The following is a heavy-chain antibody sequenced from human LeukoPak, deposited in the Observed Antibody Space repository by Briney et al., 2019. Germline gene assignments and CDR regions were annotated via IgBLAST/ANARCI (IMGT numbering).Heavy chain of an antibody. Sequence: GGSLRLSCAASGFTFSSYSMNWVRQAPGKGLEWVGRIYSKTDGGTTDYAAPVKGRFTISRDDSKNTLYLQMNSLKTEDTAVYYCTTGFFGVVNDAFDIWGQGTMVTVS. D-gene: IGHD3-3*01. CDR2: IYSKTDGGTT. V-gene: IGHV3-15*01. CDR1: GFTFSSYS. CDR3: TTGFFGVVNDAFDI. J-gene: IGHJ3*02.